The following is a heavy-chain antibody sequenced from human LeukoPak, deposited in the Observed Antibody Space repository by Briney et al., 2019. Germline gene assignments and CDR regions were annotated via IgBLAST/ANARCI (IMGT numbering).Heavy chain of an antibody. V-gene: IGHV4-59*01. CDR2: IYYSGST. CDR1: GGSIRSYY. D-gene: IGHD4-11*01. CDR3: ARGSPGGDHEDRDYSNDEVGYYYYYGMDV. J-gene: IGHJ6*02. Sequence: SETLSLTCTVSGGSIRSYYWSWIRQPPGKGLEWIGYIYYSGSTSYNPSLKSRVTISVDTSKNQSSLNLSSVTAADTAVYYCARGSPGGDHEDRDYSNDEVGYYYYYGMDVWGQGTTVTVSS.